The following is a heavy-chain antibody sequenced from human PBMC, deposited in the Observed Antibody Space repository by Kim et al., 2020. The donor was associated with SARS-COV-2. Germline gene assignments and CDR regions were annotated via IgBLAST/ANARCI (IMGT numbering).Heavy chain of an antibody. CDR2: NGNT. Sequence: NGNTTYSQKFQGRVTLARDTSASTAFMELSSLRSEDTAVYYCAREQGGFDYWGQGTLVTVSS. V-gene: IGHV1-3*01. J-gene: IGHJ4*02. CDR3: AREQGGFDY.